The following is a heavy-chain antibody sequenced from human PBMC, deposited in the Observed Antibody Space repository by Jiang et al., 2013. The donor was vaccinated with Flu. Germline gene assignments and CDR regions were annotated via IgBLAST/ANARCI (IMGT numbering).Heavy chain of an antibody. Sequence: PGLVKPSETLSLTCTVSGGSISSYYWSWIRQPPGKGLEWIGYIYYSGSTNYNPSLKSRVTISVDTSKNQFSLKLSSVTAADTAVYYCAGGLTVGGVDYWGQGTLVTVSS. CDR2: IYYSGST. CDR3: AGGLTVGGVDY. CDR1: GGSISSYY. J-gene: IGHJ4*02. D-gene: IGHD1-26*01. V-gene: IGHV4-59*01.